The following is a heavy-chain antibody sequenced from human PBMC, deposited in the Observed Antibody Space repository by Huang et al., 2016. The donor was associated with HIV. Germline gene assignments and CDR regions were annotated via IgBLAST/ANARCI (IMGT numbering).Heavy chain of an antibody. CDR2: ITDGINNR. Sequence: EVLLLESGGGLVQPGGSLRLSCVASGFTFSSYAMSWVRQAPGKGLGWVSGITDGINNRYYAHALKVRFAVSRDDSTNTLYLKMNSLRAEDTAVYYCAKDADTSGYDVLGPFGSWGQGTLVTVSS. CDR1: GFTFSSYA. V-gene: IGHV3-23*01. J-gene: IGHJ4*02. CDR3: AKDADTSGYDVLGPFGS. D-gene: IGHD3-3*01.